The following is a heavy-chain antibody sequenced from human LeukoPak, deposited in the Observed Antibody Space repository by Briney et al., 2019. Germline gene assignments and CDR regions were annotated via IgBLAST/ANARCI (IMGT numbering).Heavy chain of an antibody. CDR2: INSGGSST. D-gene: IGHD3-3*01. Sequence: GGSLRLSCAASGFTFSSYWMHWVRQAPGKGLVWVSHINSGGSSTGYADSVKGLSTISRDHAKTTLYLQTNSLRTEYTAVYYCAIEVLLYDFWSGYFFDYWGQGTLVTVSS. CDR3: AIEVLLYDFWSGYFFDY. CDR1: GFTFSSYW. V-gene: IGHV3-74*01. J-gene: IGHJ4*02.